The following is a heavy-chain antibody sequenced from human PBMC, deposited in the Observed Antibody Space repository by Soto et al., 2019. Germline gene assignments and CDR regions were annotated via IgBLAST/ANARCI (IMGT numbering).Heavy chain of an antibody. D-gene: IGHD1-26*01. J-gene: IGHJ4*02. CDR3: ARMVGATAEY. CDR2: TYYRSKWYN. Sequence: PSHTLSLTCAISGDSVSSNSAAWNLIRQSPSRGLEWLGRTYYRSKWYNDYAISVKSRITVNPDTSKNQFSLQLNSVTPEDTAVYYCARMVGATAEYWGKGTLVTVS. CDR1: GDSVSSNSAA. V-gene: IGHV6-1*01.